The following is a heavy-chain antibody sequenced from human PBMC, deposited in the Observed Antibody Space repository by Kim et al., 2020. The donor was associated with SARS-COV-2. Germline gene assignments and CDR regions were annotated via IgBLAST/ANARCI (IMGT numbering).Heavy chain of an antibody. D-gene: IGHD3-22*01. CDR2: ISGSGGST. J-gene: IGHJ4*02. Sequence: GGSLRLSCAASGFTFSSYAMSWVRQTPGKGLEWVSAISGSGGSTYYADSVKGRFTISRDNSKNTLYLQMNSLRAEDTAVYYCAKGERITMIVVVSVFDYWGQGTLVTVSS. CDR1: GFTFSSYA. CDR3: AKGERITMIVVVSVFDY. V-gene: IGHV3-23*01.